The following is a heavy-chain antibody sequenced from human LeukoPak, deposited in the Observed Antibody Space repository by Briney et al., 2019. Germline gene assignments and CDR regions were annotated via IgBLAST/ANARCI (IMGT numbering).Heavy chain of an antibody. CDR2: ISYDGSNK. D-gene: IGHD3-10*01. V-gene: IGHV3-30-3*01. Sequence: GRSLRLSCAASGFTFSSYAMHWVRQAPGKGLEWVAVISYDGSNKYYADSVKGRFTTSRDNSKNTLYLQMNSLRAEDTAVYYCARDLNYYGSGSYYFDYWGQGTLVTVSS. CDR3: ARDLNYYGSGSYYFDY. J-gene: IGHJ4*02. CDR1: GFTFSSYA.